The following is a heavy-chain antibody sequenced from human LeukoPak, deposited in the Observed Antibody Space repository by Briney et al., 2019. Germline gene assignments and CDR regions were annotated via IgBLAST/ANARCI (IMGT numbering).Heavy chain of an antibody. J-gene: IGHJ4*02. Sequence: ASVKVSCKSSGFTFTDEYIHWVRQAPGQGLEWMGWINPYSGAINYAQKFQGRVTLTRDTSISTAYMELSRLTSGDTAVYYCTRDPKSQLLLDYWGQGTLVTVSS. CDR2: INPYSGAI. CDR1: GFTFTDEY. CDR3: TRDPKSQLLLDY. V-gene: IGHV1-2*02. D-gene: IGHD2-2*01.